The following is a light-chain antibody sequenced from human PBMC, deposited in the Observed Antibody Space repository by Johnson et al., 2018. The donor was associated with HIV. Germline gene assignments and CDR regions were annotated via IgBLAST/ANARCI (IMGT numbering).Light chain of an antibody. CDR1: SSNIGNNY. CDR2: DNN. Sequence: QSVLTQPPSVSAAPVQKVTISCSGSSSNIGNNYVSWYQQLPGTAPKLLIYDNNKRPSGIPDRFSGSKSGTSATLGITGLQTGDEADYYCGTWDSSLSAGFYVFGTGTKVT. CDR3: GTWDSSLSAGFYV. V-gene: IGLV1-51*01. J-gene: IGLJ1*01.